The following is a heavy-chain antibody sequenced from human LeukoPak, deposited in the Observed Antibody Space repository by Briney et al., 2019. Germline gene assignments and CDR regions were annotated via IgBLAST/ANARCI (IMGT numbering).Heavy chain of an antibody. CDR2: MNPNSANT. J-gene: IGHJ4*02. D-gene: IGHD6-19*01. CDR1: GYTFTGYD. Sequence: GASVKVSCKASGYTFTGYDINWVRQATGQGLEWMGWMNPNSANTGYAQKFQGRVTMTRDTSISTAYMELSSLRSEDTAVYYCARGTYSSGWHQVINRQDYWGQGTLVTVSS. V-gene: IGHV1-8*01. CDR3: ARGTYSSGWHQVINRQDY.